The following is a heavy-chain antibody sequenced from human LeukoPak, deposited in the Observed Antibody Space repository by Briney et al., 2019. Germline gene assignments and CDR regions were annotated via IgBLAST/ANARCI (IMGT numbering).Heavy chain of an antibody. CDR2: IDPSDSET. D-gene: IGHD5-18*01. Sequence: GESLKISCKASGYSFTSYWIGWVCHMPGKGLEWMGIIDPSDSETRYTPSFQGQVTISVDESLTTAYLQWTSLKASDTAMYYCARQTAMGRSGDYWGQGTQVTVSS. J-gene: IGHJ4*02. CDR3: ARQTAMGRSGDY. CDR1: GYSFTSYW. V-gene: IGHV5-51*01.